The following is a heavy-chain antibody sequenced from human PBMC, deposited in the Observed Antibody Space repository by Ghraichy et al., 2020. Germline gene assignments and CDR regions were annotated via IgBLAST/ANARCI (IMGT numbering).Heavy chain of an antibody. J-gene: IGHJ5*02. CDR2: MSTDGKTK. V-gene: IGHV3-30*03. Sequence: GGSLRLSCAASGFTFSRYGMNWVRQAPGKGLVWVALMSTDGKTKYYEDSVRGRVTISRDNSKNTLFLQMNSLRAEDTAMYYCARGEDGSPASWGQGSLVTVSS. CDR3: ARGEDGSPAS. CDR1: GFTFSRYG. D-gene: IGHD2-15*01.